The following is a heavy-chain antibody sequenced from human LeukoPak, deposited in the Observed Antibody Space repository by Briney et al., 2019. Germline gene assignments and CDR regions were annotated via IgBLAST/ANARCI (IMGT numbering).Heavy chain of an antibody. D-gene: IGHD6-6*01. J-gene: IGHJ4*02. CDR3: AREGLHGARASSPFDY. V-gene: IGHV4-61*02. CDR2: IYTSGST. CDR1: GGSISSGSYY. Sequence: SQTLSLTCTVSGGSISSGSYYWSWIRQPAGEGLEWIGRIYTSGSTNYNPSLKSRVTISVDTSKNQFSLKLSSVTAADTAVYYCAREGLHGARASSPFDYWGQGTLVTVSS.